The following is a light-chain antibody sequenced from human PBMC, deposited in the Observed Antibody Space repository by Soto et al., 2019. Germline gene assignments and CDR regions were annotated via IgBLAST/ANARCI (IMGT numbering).Light chain of an antibody. CDR1: QSVSSSY. V-gene: IGKV3-20*01. J-gene: IGKJ4*01. CDR3: QHYGSSALT. Sequence: EIVLTQSPGTLSLSPGESATLSCRASQSVSSSYLVWYQQRPGQPPRLLIYGTSNRAAGIPDRFTGTWSGTDFTLTIYRLEPEDSAVYYCQHYGSSALTFGGGTKVEIK. CDR2: GTS.